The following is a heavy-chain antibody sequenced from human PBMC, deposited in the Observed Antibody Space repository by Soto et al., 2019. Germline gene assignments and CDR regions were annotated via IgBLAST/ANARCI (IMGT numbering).Heavy chain of an antibody. CDR2: ILPIMAAV. V-gene: IGHV1-69*01. CDR3: ARIPRSSYPTSDPLDN. CDR1: GGTFNTYT. D-gene: IGHD2-2*02. J-gene: IGHJ4*02. Sequence: QGHLGQSGSEVKKPGSSVTVSCKASGGTFNTYTFSWVRQAPGQGLERMGSILPIMAAVNYAHDFRGILSITADPSTTTAYMELTSLTSHYTAIYYCARIPRSSYPTSDPLDNWGEGNLVTVSS.